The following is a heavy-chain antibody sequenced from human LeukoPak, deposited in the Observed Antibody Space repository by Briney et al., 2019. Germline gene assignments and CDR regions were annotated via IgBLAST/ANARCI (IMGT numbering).Heavy chain of an antibody. V-gene: IGHV4-4*07. J-gene: IGHJ3*02. CDR2: IYTSGST. Sequence: SETLSLTCAVYGGSFSGYYWSWIRQPAGKGLEWIGRIYTSGSTNYNPSLKSRVTMSVDTSKNQFSLKLSSVTAADTAVYYCARDIPPRMYYYDSSGASGAFDIWGQGTMVTVSS. D-gene: IGHD3-22*01. CDR1: GGSFSGYY. CDR3: ARDIPPRMYYYDSSGASGAFDI.